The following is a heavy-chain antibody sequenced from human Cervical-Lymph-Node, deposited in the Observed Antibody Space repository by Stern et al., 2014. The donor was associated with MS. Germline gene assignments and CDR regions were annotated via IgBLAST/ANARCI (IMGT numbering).Heavy chain of an antibody. D-gene: IGHD2-15*01. V-gene: IGHV1-18*01. Sequence: VQLEESGGEVKKPGASVKVSCKASGYTFTSYGIRWVRQAPGQGLEWMGWISDYNGNTNYAQMLQGRVTMTTDTSPGTAYMELRSLRSDDTAVYYCARVLLGSENAFDIWGQGTMVTVSS. CDR3: ARVLLGSENAFDI. J-gene: IGHJ3*02. CDR1: GYTFTSYG. CDR2: ISDYNGNT.